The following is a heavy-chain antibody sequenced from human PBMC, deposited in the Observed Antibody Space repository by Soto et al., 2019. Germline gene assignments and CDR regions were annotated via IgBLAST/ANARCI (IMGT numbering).Heavy chain of an antibody. CDR2: ISASASGMASAT. Sequence: GSLSLSCVTASLSFSSYAINRLRQVPGKGLEWVSCISASASGMASATYYADSVKGRFATSRDNFQNTLFLKMNNLRAEDTAVYYCESASYYDFWSGYPALWAGGDRYYYYYGMDFWGQGTTVTVSS. J-gene: IGHJ6*02. D-gene: IGHD3-3*01. CDR3: ESASYYDFWSGYPALWAGGDRYYYYYGMDF. V-gene: IGHV3-23*01. CDR1: SLSFSSYA.